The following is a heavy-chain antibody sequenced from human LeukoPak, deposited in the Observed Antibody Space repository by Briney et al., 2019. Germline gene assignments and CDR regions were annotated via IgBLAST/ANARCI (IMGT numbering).Heavy chain of an antibody. Sequence: SETLSLTGTVSGGSISSGGHYWSWIRQPPGEGLGWIGYIYHRGSTHYNPSLKSRVTISVDRSKNQFSLKLSSVTAADTAVYYCARGLNWFDPWGQGTLVTVSS. CDR1: GGSISSGGHY. D-gene: IGHD3-16*01. CDR3: ARGLNWFDP. V-gene: IGHV4-30-2*01. J-gene: IGHJ5*02. CDR2: IYHRGST.